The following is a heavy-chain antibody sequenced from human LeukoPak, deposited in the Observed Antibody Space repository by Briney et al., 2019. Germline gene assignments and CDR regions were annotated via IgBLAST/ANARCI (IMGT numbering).Heavy chain of an antibody. Sequence: GASVKVSRKASGYTFTSYGISWVRQAPGQGLEWMGWISAYNGNTNYAQKLQGRVTMTTDTSTSTAYMELRSLRSDDTAVYYCARDDSYVDTAMGDFDYWGQGTLVTVSS. CDR2: ISAYNGNT. CDR1: GYTFTSYG. D-gene: IGHD5-18*01. J-gene: IGHJ4*02. V-gene: IGHV1-18*01. CDR3: ARDDSYVDTAMGDFDY.